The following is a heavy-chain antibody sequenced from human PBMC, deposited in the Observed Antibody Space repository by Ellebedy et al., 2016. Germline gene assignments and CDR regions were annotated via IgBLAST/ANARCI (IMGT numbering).Heavy chain of an antibody. J-gene: IGHJ4*02. V-gene: IGHV3-33*01. CDR2: IWYDGSNK. CDR1: GFTFSSYG. D-gene: IGHD2-2*02. CDR3: ARDNIVVVPAAISDY. Sequence: GGSLRLXCAASGFTFSSYGMHWVRQAPGKGLEWVAVIWYDGSNKYYADSVKGRFTISRDNSKNTLYLQMNSLRAEDTAVYYCARDNIVVVPAAISDYWGQGTLVTVSS.